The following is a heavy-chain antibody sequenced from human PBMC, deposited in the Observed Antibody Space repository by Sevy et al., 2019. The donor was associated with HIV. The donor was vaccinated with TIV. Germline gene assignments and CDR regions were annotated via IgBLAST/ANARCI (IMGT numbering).Heavy chain of an antibody. CDR1: GFTFSSYS. V-gene: IGHV3-21*01. Sequence: GGSLRLSCAASGFTFSSYSMNWVRQAPGKGLEWVSSISSSSSYIYYEDSVKGRFTISRDNAKNYLYRQMNSLRAEDTAVYYCARDGDRCSSTSCYGLDAFDIWGQGTMVTVSS. CDR3: ARDGDRCSSTSCYGLDAFDI. J-gene: IGHJ3*02. D-gene: IGHD2-2*01. CDR2: ISSSSSYI.